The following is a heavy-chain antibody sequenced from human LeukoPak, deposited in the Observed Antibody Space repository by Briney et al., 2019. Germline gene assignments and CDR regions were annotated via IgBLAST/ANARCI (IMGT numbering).Heavy chain of an antibody. D-gene: IGHD5/OR15-5a*01. V-gene: IGHV4-59*08. CDR3: ARRVYVGAFDI. CDR2: IYYSGST. CDR1: GGSISSYY. Sequence: PSETLSLTCTVSGGSISSYYWSWIRQPPGKGLEWIGYIYYSGSTNYNPSLKSRVTISVDTSKNQFSLKLSSVTAADTAVYYCARRVYVGAFDIWGRGTMVTVSS. J-gene: IGHJ3*02.